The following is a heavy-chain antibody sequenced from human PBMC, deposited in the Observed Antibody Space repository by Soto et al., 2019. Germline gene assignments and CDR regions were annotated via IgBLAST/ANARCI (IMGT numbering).Heavy chain of an antibody. CDR3: ARENYGWYEAHYYFYFMDV. CDR1: GITVSSHY. Sequence: EVQLVESGGALVQPGGSLRLSCAASGITVSSHYMTWVRQAPGKGLEWVSVIYGDGTTYYADSVKGRFIISRDESKDMLYLQMNSLRVEDTAVYFCARENYGWYEAHYYFYFMDVWGKGTTVTVSS. V-gene: IGHV3-66*01. D-gene: IGHD6-19*01. CDR2: IYGDGTT. J-gene: IGHJ6*03.